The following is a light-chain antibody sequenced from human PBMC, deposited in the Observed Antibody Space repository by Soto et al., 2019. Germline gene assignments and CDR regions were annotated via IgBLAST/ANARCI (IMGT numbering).Light chain of an antibody. J-gene: IGKJ2*01. CDR1: QSVNNNY. V-gene: IGKV3-20*01. CDR2: GSS. Sequence: EVVLTQSPGTLSLSPGERATLSCRASQSVNNNYLAWYQQRPGQAPRLLIYGSSDRATGIPDRFSGSGSGTDFTLTISRLEPEDFAVYYCHHYGSSPPYTFGQGTQLEI. CDR3: HHYGSSPPYT.